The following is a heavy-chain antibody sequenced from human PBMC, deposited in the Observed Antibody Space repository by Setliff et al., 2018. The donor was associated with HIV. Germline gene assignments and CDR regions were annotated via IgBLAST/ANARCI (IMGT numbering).Heavy chain of an antibody. V-gene: IGHV4-31*03. D-gene: IGHD2-2*01. J-gene: IGHJ2*01. CDR2: IYYSGST. CDR1: GGSISSGGYY. CDR3: ARRTADIVVVAAAVDWKYPWYFDL. Sequence: TSETLSLTCTVSGGSISSGGYYWSWIRQHPGKGLEWIGYIYYSGSTYYNPSLKSRVTISVDTSKNQFSLKLSSVTAADTAVYYCARRTADIVVVAAAVDWKYPWYFDLWGRGALVTVSS.